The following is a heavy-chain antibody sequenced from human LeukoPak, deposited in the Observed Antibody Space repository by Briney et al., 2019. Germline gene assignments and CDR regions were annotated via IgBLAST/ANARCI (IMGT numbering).Heavy chain of an antibody. CDR1: GFTFSSYA. CDR2: ISGSGGGT. V-gene: IGHV3-23*01. J-gene: IGHJ4*02. Sequence: GGSLRLSCAASGFTFSSYAVSWVRQAPGKGLEWVSAISGSGGGTYYADSVKGRFTISRDNSKNTLYLQMSSLSTEDTAVYYCAKTTTGCSSGRYPGWPVDYWGQGTLVSVSS. D-gene: IGHD6-19*01. CDR3: AKTTTGCSSGRYPGWPVDY.